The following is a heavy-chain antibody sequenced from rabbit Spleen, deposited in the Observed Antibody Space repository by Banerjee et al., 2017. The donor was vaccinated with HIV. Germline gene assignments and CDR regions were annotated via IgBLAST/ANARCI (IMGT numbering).Heavy chain of an antibody. CDR1: GFSFSGSYW. V-gene: IGHV1S40*01. D-gene: IGHD4-1*01. CDR3: ARAIVPWLGLTRLDL. CDR2: IYAARGTT. Sequence: QSLEESGGDLVKPGASLTLTCTASGFSFSGSYWMNWVRQAPGKGLEWIGIIYAARGTTDYASWVNGRFTISSDNAQTTVDLKMTSLTAADTATYFCARAIVPWLGLTRLDLWGPGTLVTVS. J-gene: IGHJ3*01.